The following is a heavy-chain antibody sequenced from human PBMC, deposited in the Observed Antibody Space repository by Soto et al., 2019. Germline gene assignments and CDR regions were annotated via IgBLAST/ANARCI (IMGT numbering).Heavy chain of an antibody. CDR1: GYSFTSYW. CDR3: ARPAATDYYYGMDV. V-gene: IGHV5-10-1*01. D-gene: IGHD6-13*01. CDR2: IDPSDSYT. Sequence: PGESLKISCKGSGYSFTSYWISWLRQMPGKGLEWMGRIDPSDSYTNYSPSFQGHVTISADKSISTAYLQWSSLKASDTAMYYCARPAATDYYYGMDVWGQGTMVTVSS. J-gene: IGHJ6*02.